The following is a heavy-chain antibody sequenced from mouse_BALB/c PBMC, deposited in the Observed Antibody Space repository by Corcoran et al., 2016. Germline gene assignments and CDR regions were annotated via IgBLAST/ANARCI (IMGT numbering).Heavy chain of an antibody. V-gene: IGHV9-3-1*01. Sequence: QIQLVQSGPELKKPGETVKVSCKASGYTFTNYGMNWVKQAPGKGLKWMGWINTYTGEPTYADDFKGRFAFSLETSASTAYLQINNLKNEDTATYFCARRGAGTGPFAYWGQVTLVTVSA. D-gene: IGHD4-1*01. CDR1: GYTFTNYG. J-gene: IGHJ3*01. CDR3: ARRGAGTGPFAY. CDR2: INTYTGEP.